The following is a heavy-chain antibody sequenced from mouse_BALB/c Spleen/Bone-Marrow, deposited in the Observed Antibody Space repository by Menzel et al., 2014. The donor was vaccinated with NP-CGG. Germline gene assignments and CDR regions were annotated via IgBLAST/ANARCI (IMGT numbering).Heavy chain of an antibody. CDR3: VRHKNYYAMDY. Sequence: EVQRVESGGGLVKPGGSLKLSCAASGFALSRYDMSWVRQTPEKRLEWVAYITNGGDNTYYPDTVKGRFTISRDNAKNTLYLQMSSLKSEDTAMYYCVRHKNYYAMDYWGQGTSVTVSS. V-gene: IGHV5-12-1*01. J-gene: IGHJ4*01. CDR1: GFALSRYD. CDR2: ITNGGDNT.